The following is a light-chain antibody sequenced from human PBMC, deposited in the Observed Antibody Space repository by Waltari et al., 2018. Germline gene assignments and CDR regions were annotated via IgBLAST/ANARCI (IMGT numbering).Light chain of an antibody. CDR1: PSVLYSSDNRNY. J-gene: IGKJ4*01. V-gene: IGKV4-1*01. CDR3: QQYYITPLS. CDR2: WAS. Sequence: DIVMTQSPDSLAVSLGDRATINCKSSPSVLYSSDNRNYLAWYQQKPGQPPNLLIYWASTRESGVPDRFSGSGSGTDFTLTISSLQAEDVAVYYCQQYYITPLSFGGGTKVEIK.